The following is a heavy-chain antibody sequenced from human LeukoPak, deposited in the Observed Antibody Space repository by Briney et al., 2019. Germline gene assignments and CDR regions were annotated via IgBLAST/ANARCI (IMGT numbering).Heavy chain of an antibody. Sequence: SETLSLTCAVYGGSFSGYYWSWIRQPPGKGLEWIGEINHSGSTNYNPSLKSRVTISVDTSKNQFSLKLSSVTAADTAVYYCARVVLGGYSSSWTNQSYYYYMDVWGKGTTVTVSS. CDR1: GGSFSGYY. D-gene: IGHD6-13*01. CDR2: INHSGST. CDR3: ARVVLGGYSSSWTNQSYYYYMDV. J-gene: IGHJ6*03. V-gene: IGHV4-34*01.